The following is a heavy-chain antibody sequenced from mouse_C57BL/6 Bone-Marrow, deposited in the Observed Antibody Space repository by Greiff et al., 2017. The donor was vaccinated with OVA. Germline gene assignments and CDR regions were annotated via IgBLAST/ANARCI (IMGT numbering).Heavy chain of an antibody. Sequence: QVQLQQPGAELVKPGASVKLSCKASGYTFTSYWMHWVKQRPGQGLEWIGMIHPNSGRTNYNEKFKSKATLTVDKSSSTAYMQLSSLTSEDSAVYYCARLGDGSWYFDVWGTGTTVTVSS. CDR1: GYTFTSYW. CDR2: IHPNSGRT. V-gene: IGHV1-64*01. D-gene: IGHD1-1*01. CDR3: ARLGDGSWYFDV. J-gene: IGHJ1*03.